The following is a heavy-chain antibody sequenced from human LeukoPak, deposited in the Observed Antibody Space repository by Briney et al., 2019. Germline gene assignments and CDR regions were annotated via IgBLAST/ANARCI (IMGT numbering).Heavy chain of an antibody. J-gene: IGHJ5*02. V-gene: IGHV3-53*01. CDR1: GFTVSSNY. Sequence: GGSLRLSCAASGFTVSSNYMSWVRQAPGKGLEWVSVIYSGGSTYYADSVKGRFTISRDNSKNTLYLQMNSLRAEDTPVYYCARDELDCSGGSCSWGQGTLVTVSS. D-gene: IGHD2-15*01. CDR3: ARDELDCSGGSCS. CDR2: IYSGGST.